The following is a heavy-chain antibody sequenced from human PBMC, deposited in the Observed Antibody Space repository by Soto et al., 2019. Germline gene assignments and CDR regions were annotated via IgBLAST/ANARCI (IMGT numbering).Heavy chain of an antibody. CDR1: GGSISSYY. Sequence: SETLSLPCTVCGGSISSYYWSWIRQPTWKGLEWIGYIYYSGITNYNPSLKSRVTISVDTSKNHFSLKLSSVTAADTAVYYCARDVKADATFHKLFDPWGQRTLVTVSS. V-gene: IGHV4-59*01. J-gene: IGHJ5*02. CDR2: IYYSGIT. CDR3: ARDVKADATFHKLFDP. D-gene: IGHD2-2*01.